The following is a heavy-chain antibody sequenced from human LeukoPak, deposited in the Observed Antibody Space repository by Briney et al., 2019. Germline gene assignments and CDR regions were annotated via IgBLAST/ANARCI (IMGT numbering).Heavy chain of an antibody. Sequence: SQTLSLTCAISGDSFSSSSTGWNWIRQSPSRGLEWLGRTYYRSKWYNDSAVSVKSRITINPDTSKNQFSLQLNSVTPEDTAVYYCARGGGAIPTWGQGTLVTVSS. J-gene: IGHJ5*02. V-gene: IGHV6-1*01. D-gene: IGHD3-16*01. CDR1: GDSFSSSSTG. CDR3: ARGGGAIPT. CDR2: TYYRSKWYN.